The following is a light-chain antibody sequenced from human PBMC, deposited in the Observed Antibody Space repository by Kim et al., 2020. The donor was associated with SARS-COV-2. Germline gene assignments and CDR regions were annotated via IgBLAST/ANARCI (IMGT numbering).Light chain of an antibody. CDR3: QKYGSSLTWT. J-gene: IGKJ1*01. CDR1: QIVDNNY. CDR2: GAS. V-gene: IGKV3-20*01. Sequence: PGERATLSCRASQIVDNNYLAWFQHKPGQAPRLLIYGASSRATGIPDRFSGRGSGTDFTLTISRLEPEDFAAYYCQKYGSSLTWTFGQGTK.